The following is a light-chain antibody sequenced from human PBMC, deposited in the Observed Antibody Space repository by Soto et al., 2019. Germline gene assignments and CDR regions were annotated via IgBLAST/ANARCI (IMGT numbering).Light chain of an antibody. CDR1: QSVSSN. J-gene: IGKJ1*01. V-gene: IGKV3-15*01. CDR3: QQYNNWPTWT. CDR2: GAS. Sequence: ELVMTQSPATPSVSPGERATLSCRARQSVSSNLAWYQQKPGQAPRLLIYGASTRAPGIPARFSGSRSGKECTLTISSLQSEDFARYYCQQYNNWPTWTFGQGTKVDIK.